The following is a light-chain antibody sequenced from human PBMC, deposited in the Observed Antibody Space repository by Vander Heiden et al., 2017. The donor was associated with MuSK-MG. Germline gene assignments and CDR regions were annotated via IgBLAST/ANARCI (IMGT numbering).Light chain of an antibody. V-gene: IGKV4-1*01. Sequence: DIVKNQSPDPPAGLRGERATLHCKSSPDILYNPNYKNYQAWYQQKPGQPPQLLISGASTRESGVPGRFSGSGAGTDFTLAISSLQAEDVAIYYCQQVVGTPWTFGRGTTVEIK. CDR2: GAS. J-gene: IGKJ1*01. CDR1: PDILYNPNYKNY. CDR3: QQVVGTPWT.